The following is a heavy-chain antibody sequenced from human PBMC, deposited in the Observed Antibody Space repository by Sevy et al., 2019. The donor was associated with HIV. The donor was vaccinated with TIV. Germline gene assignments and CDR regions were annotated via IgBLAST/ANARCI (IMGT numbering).Heavy chain of an antibody. J-gene: IGHJ4*02. V-gene: IGHV3-23*01. Sequence: GGSLRLSCGASGFIFSNNAMNWVRQAPGKGPEWVSGVESGGSTYYADSVKGRFTISGDNSKNMLFLQMSSLRAEVTAIYYCATGDTGMITDLDYWGLGTLVTVSS. CDR1: GFIFSNNA. CDR3: ATGDTGMITDLDY. D-gene: IGHD5-18*01. CDR2: VESGGST.